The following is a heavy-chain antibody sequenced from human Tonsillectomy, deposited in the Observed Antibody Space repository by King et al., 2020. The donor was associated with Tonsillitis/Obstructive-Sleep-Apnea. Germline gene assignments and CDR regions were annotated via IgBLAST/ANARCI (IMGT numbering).Heavy chain of an antibody. CDR1: GFTFSNAW. D-gene: IGHD1-14*01. J-gene: IGHJ4*02. CDR3: TGRNQFDY. V-gene: IGHV3-15*01. CDR2: IKSKTDGGTT. Sequence: VQLVESGGGLLKPGGSLRLSCVVSGFTFSNAWMSWVRQAPGKGLKWVGRIKSKTDGGTTDYAAPVKGRFTISRDDSKNTLYLQMNSLKTEDTAMYYCTGRNQFDYWGQGTLVTVSS.